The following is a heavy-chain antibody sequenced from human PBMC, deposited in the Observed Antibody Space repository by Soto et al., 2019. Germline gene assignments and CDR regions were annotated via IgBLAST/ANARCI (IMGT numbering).Heavy chain of an antibody. V-gene: IGHV4-4*02. J-gene: IGHJ6*02. CDR3: ARVSGSYYYGVDV. CDR2: IYHSGST. Sequence: PSETLFLTCAASGGSISSSNWWSWVRQPPGKGLEWIGEIYHSGSTNYNPSLKSRVTISVDKSKNQFSLKLSSVTAADTAVYYCARVSGSYYYGVDVWGQGTTVTVSS. D-gene: IGHD1-26*01. CDR1: GGSISSSNW.